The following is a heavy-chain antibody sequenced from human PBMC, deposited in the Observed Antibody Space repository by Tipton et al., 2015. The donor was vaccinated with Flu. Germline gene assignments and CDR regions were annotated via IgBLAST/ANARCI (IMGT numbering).Heavy chain of an antibody. V-gene: IGHV1-69*01. J-gene: IGHJ6*02. D-gene: IGHD5-18*01. Sequence: QLVQSGAEVKKPGSSVKVSCKASGGTFSSYAISWVRQAPGQGLEWMGGIIPIFGTANYAQKFQGRVTITADESTSTAYMELSSLRSEDTAVYYCARGGVDTAGFDYYGMDVWGQGTTVTVSS. CDR3: ARGGVDTAGFDYYGMDV. CDR1: GGTFSSYA. CDR2: IIPIFGTA.